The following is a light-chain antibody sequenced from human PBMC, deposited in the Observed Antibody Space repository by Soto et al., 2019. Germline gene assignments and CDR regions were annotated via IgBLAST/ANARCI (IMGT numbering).Light chain of an antibody. V-gene: IGKV3-20*01. CDR1: QSVTKNY. J-gene: IGKJ1*01. CDR3: HQCAHSPLT. CDR2: DSF. Sequence: EIVLTQSPGTLSLSPGERATLSCRASQSVTKNYLAWYQQQPGQAPRLLIYDSFNRATGIPDRFSGSGSGTDFPLTISILEPEDFAVYYCHQCAHSPLTFGQGTKVEIK.